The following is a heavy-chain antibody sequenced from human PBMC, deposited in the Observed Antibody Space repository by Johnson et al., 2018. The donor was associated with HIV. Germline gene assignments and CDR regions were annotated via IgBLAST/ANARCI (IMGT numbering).Heavy chain of an antibody. CDR3: AKDLIADYGDFGRAFDI. CDR2: IFSVGDV. CDR1: GITVGTNY. V-gene: IGHV3-66*01. Sequence: VQLVESGGGLVQPGGSLRLSCAASGITVGTNYMSWVRQAPGKGLAWVSVIFSVGDVYYADSVKGRFTISRDNSKNTLYLQMNSLRAEDTAVYYCAKDLIADYGDFGRAFDIWGQGTMVTVSS. D-gene: IGHD4-17*01. J-gene: IGHJ3*02.